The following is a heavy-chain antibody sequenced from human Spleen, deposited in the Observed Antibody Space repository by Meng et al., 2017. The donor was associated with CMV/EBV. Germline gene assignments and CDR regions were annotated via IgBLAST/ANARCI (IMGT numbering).Heavy chain of an antibody. J-gene: IGHJ5*02. CDR1: TASY. V-gene: IGHV1-2*02. D-gene: IGHD2-2*02. CDR2: INSHSGAT. CDR3: VRDLTGYCTSTSCYKLWFDP. Sequence: TASYIHWVRQAPGQGLEWMGWINSHSGATNYAQKFQGRVTLTRDTSINTAYMELSRLVSDDTAVYYCVRDLTGYCTSTSCYKLWFDPWGQGTLVTVSS.